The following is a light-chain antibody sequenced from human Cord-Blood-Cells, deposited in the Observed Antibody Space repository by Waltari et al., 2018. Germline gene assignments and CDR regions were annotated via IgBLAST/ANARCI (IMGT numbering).Light chain of an antibody. J-gene: IGKJ3*01. V-gene: IGKV3-11*01. CDR1: QSVSSY. Sequence: NVLTQSPATMSLSPGERATLSCRASQSVSSYLAWYQQKPGQAPRLLIYDASNRATGIPARFSGSGSGTDFTLTISSLEPEDFAVYYCQQRSNWPTFGPGTKVDIK. CDR3: QQRSNWPT. CDR2: DAS.